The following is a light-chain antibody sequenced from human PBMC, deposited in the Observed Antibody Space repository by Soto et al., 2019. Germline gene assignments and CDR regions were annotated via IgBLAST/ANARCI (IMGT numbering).Light chain of an antibody. CDR1: NSNIGADYG. CDR2: FNT. V-gene: IGLV1-40*01. CDR3: SSYRSTTPVV. Sequence: QSVLTQPPSVSGAPGQRVTISCTGNNSNIGADYGVQWYQQFPGTAPKLLIYFNTHRPSGVPDRFSGSKSGNTASLTISGLQAEDEADYYCSSYRSTTPVVFGGGTKLTVL. J-gene: IGLJ2*01.